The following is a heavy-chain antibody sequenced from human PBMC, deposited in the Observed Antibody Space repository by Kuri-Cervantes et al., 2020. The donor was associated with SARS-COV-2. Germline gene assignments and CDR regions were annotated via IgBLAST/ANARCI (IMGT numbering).Heavy chain of an antibody. CDR2: ISSSSSYI. D-gene: IGHD3-3*01. Sequence: GESLKISCAASGFTFSSYSMNWVRQAPGKGLEWVSSISSSSSYIYYADSVKGRFTISRDNAKNSLYLQMNSLRAEDTAVYYCARDLWSGYYTKGFGYWGQGTLVTVFS. J-gene: IGHJ4*02. CDR1: GFTFSSYS. CDR3: ARDLWSGYYTKGFGY. V-gene: IGHV3-21*01.